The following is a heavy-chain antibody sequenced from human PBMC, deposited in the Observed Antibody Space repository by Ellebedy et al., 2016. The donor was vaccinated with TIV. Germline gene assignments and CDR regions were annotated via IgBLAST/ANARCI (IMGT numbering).Heavy chain of an antibody. Sequence: GESLKISCAASGFTFSSYWMHWVHQAPGKGLVWVSRINSDGSSTIYADSVKGRFTISRDNTKNTLYLQMNSLRAEDTAVYYCARNRYCSSGDCYALGYWGQGTLVTVSS. D-gene: IGHD2-15*01. V-gene: IGHV3-74*01. J-gene: IGHJ4*02. CDR3: ARNRYCSSGDCYALGY. CDR2: INSDGSST. CDR1: GFTFSSYW.